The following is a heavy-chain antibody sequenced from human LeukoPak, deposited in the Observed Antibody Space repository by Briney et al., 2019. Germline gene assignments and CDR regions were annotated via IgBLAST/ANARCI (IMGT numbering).Heavy chain of an antibody. J-gene: IGHJ6*03. V-gene: IGHV3-15*01. CDR3: PPPSSSSMAV. Sequence: PGGSLRLSCAASGFTFSNAWMSWVRQAPGKGLEWVGRIKSKTDGGTTDYAAPVKGRFTISRDDSKNTLYLQMNSLKTEDTAVNYCPPPSSSSMAVWAKGPRSPSP. CDR2: IKSKTDGGTT. CDR1: GFTFSNAW.